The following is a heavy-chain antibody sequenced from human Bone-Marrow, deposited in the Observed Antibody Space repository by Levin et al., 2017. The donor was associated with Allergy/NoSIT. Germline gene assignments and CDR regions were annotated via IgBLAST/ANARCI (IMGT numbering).Heavy chain of an antibody. CDR1: GFTFSSHG. D-gene: IGHD2-2*01. CDR3: VHDHYRPMSADSTSPFAH. J-gene: IGHJ2*01. V-gene: IGHV3-30*02. CDR2: INYDGTKR. Sequence: PGGSLRLSCVASGFTFSSHGMHWVRQAPGKGLEWVTTINYDGTKRDYADSERGRITISRDNSKNPIFLRMTSLRLDDTAVYYCVHDHYRPMSADSTSPFAHWGRGTLVTVSS.